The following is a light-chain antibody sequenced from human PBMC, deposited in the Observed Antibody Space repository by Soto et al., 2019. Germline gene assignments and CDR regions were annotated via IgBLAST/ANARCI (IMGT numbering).Light chain of an antibody. CDR1: SSDVGGYNY. J-gene: IGLJ1*01. Sequence: QSALTQPPSVSGSPGQSVTISCTGTSSDVGGYNYVSWYQQHPGKAPKLMIYDVSERPSGVPDRFSGSKSGNTASLTISGLQAEDEADYYCCSYAGSYTFVFAPGTKVTVL. CDR2: DVS. CDR3: CSYAGSYTFV. V-gene: IGLV2-11*01.